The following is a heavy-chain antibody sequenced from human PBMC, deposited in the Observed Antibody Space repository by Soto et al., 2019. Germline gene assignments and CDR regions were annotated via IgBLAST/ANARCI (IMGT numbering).Heavy chain of an antibody. CDR2: VTYEATEI. CDR3: VKEQSSGYWRTADY. D-gene: IGHD6-25*01. CDR1: GFTFSDCG. V-gene: IGHV3-30*18. Sequence: QVQLVESGGGVVQPGRSLRLSCAASGFTFSDCGMHWVRQAPGKGLEWVAVVTYEATEIHYADSVRGRFTISRDNSTNMVYLQMHSLRVEDTAVYYCVKEQSSGYWRTADYWGQGTLITVSS. J-gene: IGHJ4*02.